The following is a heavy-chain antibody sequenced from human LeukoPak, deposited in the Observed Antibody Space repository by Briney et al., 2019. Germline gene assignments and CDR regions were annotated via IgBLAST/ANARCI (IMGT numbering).Heavy chain of an antibody. D-gene: IGHD6-13*01. CDR3: ARDHARIAAAGTYFDY. V-gene: IGHV1-18*01. CDR2: ISAYNGNT. J-gene: IGHJ4*02. Sequence: ASVKVSCKASGYTFTSYGISWVRQAPGQGLEWMGWISAYNGNTNYAQKLQGRVTMTTDTSTSTAYMELRSLRSDDTAVYYCARDHARIAAAGTYFDYWGQGTLVTVSS. CDR1: GYTFTSYG.